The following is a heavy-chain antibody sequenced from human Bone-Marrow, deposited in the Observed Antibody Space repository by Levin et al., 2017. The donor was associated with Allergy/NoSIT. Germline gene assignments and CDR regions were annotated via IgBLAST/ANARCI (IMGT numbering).Heavy chain of an antibody. CDR2: IYYSGST. Sequence: SCTVSGGSISSYYWSWIRQPPGKGLEWIGYIYYSGSTNYNPSLKSRVTISVDTSKNQFSLKLSSVTAADTAVYYCARSIAVAGKGGYYFDYWGQGTLVTVSS. CDR1: GGSISSYY. V-gene: IGHV4-59*01. D-gene: IGHD6-19*01. J-gene: IGHJ4*02. CDR3: ARSIAVAGKGGYYFDY.